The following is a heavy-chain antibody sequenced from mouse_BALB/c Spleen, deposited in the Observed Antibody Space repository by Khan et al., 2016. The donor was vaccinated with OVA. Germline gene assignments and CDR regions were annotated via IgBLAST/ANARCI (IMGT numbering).Heavy chain of an antibody. J-gene: IGHJ3*01. CDR2: ISYSGST. CDR3: ARGGYRNTFAY. CDR1: GYSITSDYA. V-gene: IGHV3-2*02. D-gene: IGHD2-5*01. Sequence: EVELVESGPGLVKPSQSLSLTCTVTGYSITSDYACNWIRQFPGNKLEWRVFISYSGSTSYNPSLKSRITITRDTSKNQFFLQLNSVTTEDTATYYCARGGYRNTFAYWGQGTLVTVSA.